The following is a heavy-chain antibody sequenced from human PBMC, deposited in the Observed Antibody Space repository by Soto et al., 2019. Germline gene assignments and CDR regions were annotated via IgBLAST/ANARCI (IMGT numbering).Heavy chain of an antibody. CDR3: AKEDYYDSSGYFHSQLGY. J-gene: IGHJ4*02. CDR2: ISGSGGST. V-gene: IGHV3-23*01. D-gene: IGHD3-22*01. CDR1: GFTFSSYA. Sequence: GGSLRLSCAASGFTFSSYAMSWVRQAPGKGLEWVSAISGSGGSTYYADSVKGRFTISRDNSKNTLYLQMNSLRAEDTAVYYCAKEDYYDSSGYFHSQLGYWGQGTLVTVSS.